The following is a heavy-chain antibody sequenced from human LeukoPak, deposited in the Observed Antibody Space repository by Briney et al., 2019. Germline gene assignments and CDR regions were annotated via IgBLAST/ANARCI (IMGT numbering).Heavy chain of an antibody. J-gene: IGHJ3*02. CDR1: GGSISSYY. V-gene: IGHV4-59*01. Sequence: SETLSLTCTVSGGSISSYYRSWIRQPPGKGLEWIGYIYYSGSTNYNPSLKSRVTISVDTSKNQLSLKLSSVTAADTAVYYCARDLYYYDSSNAFDIWGQGTMVTVSS. D-gene: IGHD3-22*01. CDR3: ARDLYYYDSSNAFDI. CDR2: IYYSGST.